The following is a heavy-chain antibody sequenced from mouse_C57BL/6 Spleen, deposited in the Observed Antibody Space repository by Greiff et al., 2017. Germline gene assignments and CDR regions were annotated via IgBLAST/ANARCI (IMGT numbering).Heavy chain of an antibody. CDR2: IWSGGST. CDR3: ARNWEDGYLYYFDY. CDR1: GFSLTSYG. J-gene: IGHJ2*01. V-gene: IGHV2-2*01. Sequence: VQLQQSGPGLVQPSQSLSITCTVSGFSLTSYGVHWVRQSPGKGLEWLGVIWSGGSTDYNAAFISRLSISKDNSKSQVFFKMSSLQADDTAIYYCARNWEDGYLYYFDYWGQGTTLTVSS. D-gene: IGHD2-3*01.